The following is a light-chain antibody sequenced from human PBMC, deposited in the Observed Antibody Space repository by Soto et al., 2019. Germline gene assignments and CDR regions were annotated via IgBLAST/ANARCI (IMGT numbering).Light chain of an antibody. CDR1: SSDVGSYNL. CDR3: CAYAGSSTLGV. Sequence: QSVLTQPASVSGSPGQSITISCTGTSSDVGSYNLVSWYQQHPGKAPKLMIYEVSKRPSGVSNRFSGSKSGNTASLTISGLQAEDEADYYCCAYAGSSTLGVFCGVTKLTVL. CDR2: EVS. J-gene: IGLJ3*02. V-gene: IGLV2-23*02.